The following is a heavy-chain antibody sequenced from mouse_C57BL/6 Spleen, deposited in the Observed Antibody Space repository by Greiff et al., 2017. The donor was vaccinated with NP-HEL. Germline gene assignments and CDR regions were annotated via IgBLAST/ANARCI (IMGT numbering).Heavy chain of an antibody. J-gene: IGHJ1*03. Sequence: DVKLQESVAELVRPGASVKLSCTASGFNIKNTYMHWVKQRPEQGLEWIGRIDPANGNTKYAPKVQGKATITADTSSNTAYLQLSSLTSEDTAIYYGARGPHYYGRSYGYFDVWGTGTTVTVSS. D-gene: IGHD1-1*01. CDR2: IDPANGNT. CDR1: GFNIKNTY. CDR3: ARGPHYYGRSYGYFDV. V-gene: IGHV14-3*01.